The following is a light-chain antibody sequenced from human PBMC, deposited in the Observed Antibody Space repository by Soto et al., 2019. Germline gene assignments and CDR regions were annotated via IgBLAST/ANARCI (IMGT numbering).Light chain of an antibody. CDR2: DVS. Sequence: QSALTQPASVSGSPGQSITISCTGTSTDVGGYNYVSWYQHHPGKAPKLMIFDVSNRPSGVSNRFSGSKSGNTASLNISGLQAEDEADYYCTSYTRSSTLVFGTGTKVIVL. V-gene: IGLV2-14*03. CDR1: STDVGGYNY. CDR3: TSYTRSSTLV. J-gene: IGLJ1*01.